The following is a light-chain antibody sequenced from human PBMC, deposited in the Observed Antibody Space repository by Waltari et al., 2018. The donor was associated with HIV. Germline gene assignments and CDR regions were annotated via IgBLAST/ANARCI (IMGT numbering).Light chain of an antibody. J-gene: IGKJ2*01. V-gene: IGKV1-5*03. CDR3: QQYNRFPQT. Sequence: DIQMTQSPSTLSASVGERVTITCRASQNTYGWLAWYQQKPGTAPKLLISRASSLERGFPSRFSCSGSGTDFTLTINSLQPDDFATYYCQQYNRFPQTFGQGTKVEIK. CDR2: RAS. CDR1: QNTYGW.